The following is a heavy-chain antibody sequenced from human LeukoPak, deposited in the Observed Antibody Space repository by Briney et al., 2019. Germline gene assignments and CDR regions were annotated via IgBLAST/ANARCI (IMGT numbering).Heavy chain of an antibody. J-gene: IGHJ4*02. CDR1: GYTFTSNY. Sequence: ASVKVSCKASGYTFTSNYIHWVRQAPGLGIEWMGMIYPRDGSTSYAQKFQGRVTVTRDTSTSTVHMELSGLRSEDTAVYYCARDQEGFDYWGQGTLVTVSS. V-gene: IGHV1-46*01. CDR3: ARDQEGFDY. CDR2: IYPRDGST.